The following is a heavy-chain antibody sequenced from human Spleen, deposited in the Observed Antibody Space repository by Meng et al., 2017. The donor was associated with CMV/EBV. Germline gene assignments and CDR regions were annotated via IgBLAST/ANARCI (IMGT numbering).Heavy chain of an antibody. CDR3: ARVTDGYNPPSDY. CDR2: ISGSGSTI. Sequence: GESLKISCAASGFTFGGYSMNWVRQAPGKGLEWVSYISGSGSTIYHADSVKGRFTISRDNAKKSLYLQMNSLRAEDTAVYYCARVTDGYNPPSDYWGQGTLVTVSS. V-gene: IGHV3-48*04. J-gene: IGHJ4*02. D-gene: IGHD5-24*01. CDR1: GFTFGGYS.